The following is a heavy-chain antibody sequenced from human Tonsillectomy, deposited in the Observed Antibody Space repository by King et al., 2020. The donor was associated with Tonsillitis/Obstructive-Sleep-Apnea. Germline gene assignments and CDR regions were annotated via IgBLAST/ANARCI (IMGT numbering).Heavy chain of an antibody. CDR2: ISSSSVTI. D-gene: IGHD1-26*01. J-gene: IGHJ4*02. CDR3: ARDSPTLVGATTPFDY. Sequence: VQLVESGGGLVQPGGSLRLSCAASGFTFSSYSMNWVRQAPGKGLEWVSYISSSSVTIYYADSVKGRFTISRDNAKNSLYLQMNSLRDEETAVFYCARDSPTLVGATTPFDYWGQGTLVTVSS. CDR1: GFTFSSYS. V-gene: IGHV3-48*02.